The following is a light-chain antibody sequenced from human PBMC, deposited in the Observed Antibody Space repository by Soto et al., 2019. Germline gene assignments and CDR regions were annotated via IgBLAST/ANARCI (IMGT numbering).Light chain of an antibody. CDR2: KAS. V-gene: IGKV1-5*03. CDR1: QGISSW. CDR3: QQYDSYSFT. J-gene: IGKJ3*01. Sequence: DIPMTQSPSTLSASVGDRVTITCRASQGISSWLAWYQQKPGKAPKLLIYKASSLESGVPSRFSGSGSGTEFTLTISSLHPDDFATYYCQQYDSYSFTFGPGTKVDIK.